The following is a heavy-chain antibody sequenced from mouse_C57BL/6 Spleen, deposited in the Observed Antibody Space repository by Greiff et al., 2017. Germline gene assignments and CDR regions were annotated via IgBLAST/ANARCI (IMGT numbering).Heavy chain of an antibody. CDR3: ASGDYGSKAWFAY. J-gene: IGHJ3*01. Sequence: DVMLVESGGGLVKPGGSLKLSCAASGFTFSSYAMSWVRQTPEKRLEWVATISDGGSYTYYPDNVKGRFTISRDNAKNNLYLQMSHLKSEDTAMYYCASGDYGSKAWFAYWGQGTLVTVSA. CDR2: ISDGGSYT. D-gene: IGHD1-1*01. CDR1: GFTFSSYA. V-gene: IGHV5-4*03.